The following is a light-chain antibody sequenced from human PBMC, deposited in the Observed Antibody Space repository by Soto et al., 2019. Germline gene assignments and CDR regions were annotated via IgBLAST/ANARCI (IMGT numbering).Light chain of an antibody. V-gene: IGKV1-39*01. CDR1: QSVSTN. J-gene: IGKJ3*01. CDR2: GAS. CDR3: QQSLTRLGT. Sequence: DLLMTQSPSTLSASVGERATLTCRASQSVSTNLDWFQQKPGQAPKLLIYGASTLPTGVPARFSGSGSGTEFTLAIGSLQSEDFAAYYCQQSLTRLGTFGPGTKVDIK.